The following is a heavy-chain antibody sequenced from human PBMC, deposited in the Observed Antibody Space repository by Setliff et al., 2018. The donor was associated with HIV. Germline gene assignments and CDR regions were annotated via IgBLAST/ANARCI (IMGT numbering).Heavy chain of an antibody. D-gene: IGHD5-12*01. V-gene: IGHV4-34*01. CDR3: ARGATLLPGYSDRWEYFYMDV. J-gene: IGHJ6*03. CDR2: INHSGST. Sequence: PEETLSLTCAVYGGSFSEYYWSRIRQSPGKGLEWIGEINHSGSTHYNPPLKSRATISVDTSKNQFSLRLNSVTAADTAVYYCARGATLLPGYSDRWEYFYMDVWGKGTTVTVS. CDR1: GGSFSEYY.